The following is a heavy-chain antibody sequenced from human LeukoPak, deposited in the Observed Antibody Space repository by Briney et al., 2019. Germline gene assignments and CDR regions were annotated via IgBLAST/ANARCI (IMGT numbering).Heavy chain of an antibody. D-gene: IGHD3-16*01. J-gene: IGHJ4*02. V-gene: IGHV3-23*01. CDR1: GFTFSSYA. CDR2: ISGGGDRT. Sequence: GGSLRLSCAASGFTFSSYAMNWVRLAPGKGLEWVSVISGGGDRTYYADSVKGRFTISRDNSKNTVYLQMNTLRAEDTAVYYCAKNVYIIRSYYFDYWGQGTQVTVSS. CDR3: AKNVYIIRSYYFDY.